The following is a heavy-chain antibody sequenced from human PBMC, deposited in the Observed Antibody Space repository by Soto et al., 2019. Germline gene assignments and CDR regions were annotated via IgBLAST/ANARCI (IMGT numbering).Heavy chain of an antibody. D-gene: IGHD6-13*01. V-gene: IGHV3-23*01. CDR1: GFTFSSYA. Sequence: GGSLRLSCAASGFTFSSYAMSWVRQAPGKGLEWVSAISGSGGSTYYADSVKGRFTISRDNSKNTLYLQMNSLRAEDTAVYYCAKDRRAATGTGYFQHWGQGTLVTVSS. J-gene: IGHJ1*01. CDR3: AKDRRAATGTGYFQH. CDR2: ISGSGGST.